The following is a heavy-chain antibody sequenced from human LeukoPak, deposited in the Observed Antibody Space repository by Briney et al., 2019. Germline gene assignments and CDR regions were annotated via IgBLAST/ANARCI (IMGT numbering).Heavy chain of an antibody. J-gene: IGHJ4*02. V-gene: IGHV3-30*18. Sequence: GGSLRLSCAASGFTFSSYGMHWVRQAPGKGLEWVAVISYDGSNKYYADSVKGRLTISRDNSKNTLYLQMNSLRAEDTAVYYCAKDLNWNDGMDYWGQGTLVTVSS. CDR2: ISYDGSNK. CDR1: GFTFSSYG. CDR3: AKDLNWNDGMDY. D-gene: IGHD1-1*01.